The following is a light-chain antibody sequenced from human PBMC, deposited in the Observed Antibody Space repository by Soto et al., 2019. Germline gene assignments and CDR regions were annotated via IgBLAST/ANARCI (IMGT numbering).Light chain of an antibody. V-gene: IGLV2-11*01. CDR3: CSYVGSFPV. J-gene: IGLJ2*01. CDR1: SSDVGGYNY. CDR2: DVS. Sequence: QSVLTQPRSVSGSPGQSVTISCTGTSSDVGGYNYVSWYQHHPGKAPKFMIYDVSKRPSGVPDRFSGSKSGNTASLIISGLQAEDEADYYCCSYVGSFPVFGGGTKLTVL.